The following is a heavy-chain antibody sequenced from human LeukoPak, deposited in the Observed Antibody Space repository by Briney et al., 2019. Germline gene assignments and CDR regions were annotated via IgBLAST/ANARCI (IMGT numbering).Heavy chain of an antibody. J-gene: IGHJ3*01. CDR3: ARYFDRSGFYRDAFDV. V-gene: IGHV3-48*02. CDR2: ISYSDTAK. CDR1: GFTFSTYG. D-gene: IGHD3-22*01. Sequence: GGSLRLSCAASGFTFSTYGMIWVRQAPGKGLEWLSYISYSDTAKYYADSVKGRFTISRDNAENSLHLQMNSLRDEDTAVYYCARYFDRSGFYRDAFDVWGQGTMVTVSS.